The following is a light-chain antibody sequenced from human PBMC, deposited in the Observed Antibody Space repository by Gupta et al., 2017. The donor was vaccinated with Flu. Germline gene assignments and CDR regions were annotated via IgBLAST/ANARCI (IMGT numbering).Light chain of an antibody. CDR3: QQRGNWPPIT. V-gene: IGKV3-11*01. Sequence: ERATLSCRASPSVGPHLACFQQKPCQAPRLLIYAASTRTSGVPARFSGSGYGTDFTLTISSLEPEDSAIDYCQQRGNWPPITFGQGTRLEIK. CDR2: AAS. CDR1: PSVGPH. J-gene: IGKJ5*01.